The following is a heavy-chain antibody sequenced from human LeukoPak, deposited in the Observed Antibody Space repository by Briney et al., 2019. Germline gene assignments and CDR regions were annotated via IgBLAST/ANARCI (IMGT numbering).Heavy chain of an antibody. CDR2: IYYSGST. J-gene: IGHJ4*02. CDR3: ARLPAANFDY. D-gene: IGHD2-2*01. CDR1: GVSISSGDYY. Sequence: SETLSLTCTVSGVSISSGDYYWSWIRQPPGKGLEWIGYIYYSGSTYYNPSLKSRVTISVDTSKNQFSLKLSSVTAADTAVYYCARLPAANFDYWGQGTLVTVSS. V-gene: IGHV4-30-4*01.